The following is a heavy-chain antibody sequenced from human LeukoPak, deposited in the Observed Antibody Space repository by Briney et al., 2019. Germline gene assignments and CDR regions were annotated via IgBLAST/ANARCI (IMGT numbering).Heavy chain of an antibody. D-gene: IGHD3-9*01. CDR3: ARHRPGRVSRTYNWFDP. J-gene: IGHJ5*02. CDR1: GGSFSGYY. V-gene: IGHV4-34*01. CDR2: INHSGST. Sequence: SETLSLTCAVYGGSFSGYYWSWIRQPPGKGLEWIGEINHSGSTNYNPSLKSRVTISVDTSKNQFSLKLSSVTAADTAVYYCARHRPGRVSRTYNWFDPWGQGTLVTVSS.